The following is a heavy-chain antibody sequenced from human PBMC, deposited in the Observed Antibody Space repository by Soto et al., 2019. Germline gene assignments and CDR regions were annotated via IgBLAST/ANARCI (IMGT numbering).Heavy chain of an antibody. J-gene: IGHJ6*02. CDR1: GGSISSSSNS. Sequence: QLQLQESGPRLVKPSETLSLTCSVSGGSISSSSNSWAWIRQSPGKGLEWIGTKYLSASNHYNPSLEGRVAISADTPNNQLSLRLSSVTAADTAVYYCGRQPGHCGSTTCFGYYSVDVWGQGTTVTVS. CDR3: GRQPGHCGSTTCFGYYSVDV. V-gene: IGHV4-39*01. D-gene: IGHD2-2*01. CDR2: KYLSASN.